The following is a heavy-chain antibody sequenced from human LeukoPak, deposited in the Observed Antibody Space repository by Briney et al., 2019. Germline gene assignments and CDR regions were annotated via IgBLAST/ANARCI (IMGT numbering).Heavy chain of an antibody. D-gene: IGHD3-3*01. J-gene: IGHJ6*03. CDR2: INHSGST. CDR3: ARGELRFYYMDV. V-gene: IGHV4-34*01. Sequence: PSETLSLTCAVYGGSFSGYCWSWIRQPPGKGLEWIGEINHSGSTNYNPSLKSRVTISVDTSKNQFSLKLSSVTAADTAVYYCARGELRFYYMDVWGKGTTVTVSS. CDR1: GGSFSGYC.